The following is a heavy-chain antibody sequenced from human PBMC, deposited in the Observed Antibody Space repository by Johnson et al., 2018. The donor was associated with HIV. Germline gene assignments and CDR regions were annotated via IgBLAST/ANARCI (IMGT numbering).Heavy chain of an antibody. V-gene: IGHV3-20*04. D-gene: IGHD2-8*01. CDR3: VRRGRYCSNGVCFDAFDI. J-gene: IGHJ3*02. CDR1: GFTFDNYG. Sequence: VQLVESGGTVVRPGGSLRLSCAASGFTFDNYGMSWVRQAPGKGLEWVSGINWNGGTTGYADSVKGRFTISRDNAKKSLYLQMNSLSAEDTALYYCVRRGRYCSNGVCFDAFDIWGQGTMVTVSS. CDR2: INWNGGTT.